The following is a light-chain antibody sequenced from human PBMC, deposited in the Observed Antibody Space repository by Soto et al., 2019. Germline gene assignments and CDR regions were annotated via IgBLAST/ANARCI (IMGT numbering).Light chain of an antibody. CDR1: QSISSY. J-gene: IGKJ1*01. CDR3: QQSYSTPCT. Sequence: DIQMTQSPSSLSASVGDRVTITCRASQSISSYLNGYQQKPGKAPKLLIYAASSLQSGVPSRFSGSGSGTDFPLTISSLQPEDFATYYCQQSYSTPCTFGQGTKLEIK. CDR2: AAS. V-gene: IGKV1-39*01.